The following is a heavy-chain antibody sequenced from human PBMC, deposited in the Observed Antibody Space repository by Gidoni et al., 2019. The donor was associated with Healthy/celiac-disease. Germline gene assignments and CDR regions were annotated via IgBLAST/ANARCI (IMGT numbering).Heavy chain of an antibody. CDR1: GFTFDDYA. V-gene: IGHV3-9*01. Sequence: EVQLVESGGGLVQPGRSLRLSCAASGFTFDDYAMHWVRQAPGKGLEWVSGISWNSGSIGYADSVKGRFTISRDNAKNSLYLQMNSLRAEDTALYYCAKLGCSSTSCQTDYWGQGTLVTVSS. D-gene: IGHD2-2*01. J-gene: IGHJ4*02. CDR2: ISWNSGSI. CDR3: AKLGCSSTSCQTDY.